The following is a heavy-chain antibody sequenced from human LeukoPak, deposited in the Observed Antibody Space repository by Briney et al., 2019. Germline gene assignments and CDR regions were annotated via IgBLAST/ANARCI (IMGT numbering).Heavy chain of an antibody. Sequence: PGGSLRLSCAASGFTFDDFGMSWVRQAPGKGLEWVSGINWNGDSIGYADSVKGRFTISRDNAKSSLFLQMNSLRAEDTALYYCARRDGHTWYFYYWGQGTLVTVSS. CDR3: ARRDGHTWYFYY. V-gene: IGHV3-20*04. D-gene: IGHD5-24*01. CDR1: GFTFDDFG. J-gene: IGHJ4*02. CDR2: INWNGDSI.